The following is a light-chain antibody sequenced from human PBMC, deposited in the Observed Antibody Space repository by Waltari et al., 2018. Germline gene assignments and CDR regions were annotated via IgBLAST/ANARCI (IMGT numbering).Light chain of an antibody. Sequence: QAVVTQEPSLTVSPGGTVTLTCGSSTGPVTSAQWPYWFQQKPGQAPRTLIYDTTNKHSWTPARFSGSLLGGKAALTLSDAQPEDVAEYFCLLGDNNDWVFGGGTKLTVL. CDR2: DTT. V-gene: IGLV7-46*01. CDR3: LLGDNNDWV. J-gene: IGLJ3*02. CDR1: TGPVTSAQW.